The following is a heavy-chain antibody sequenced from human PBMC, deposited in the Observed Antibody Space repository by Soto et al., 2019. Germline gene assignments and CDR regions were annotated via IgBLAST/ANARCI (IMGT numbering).Heavy chain of an antibody. D-gene: IGHD3-16*01. CDR3: ARGGGRGYYYYGMDV. V-gene: IGHV4-59*01. CDR1: GSSLSSYY. Sequence: SETLSLTCPVAGSSLSSYYWSWLRPPPGKGLEWIGYIYYSGSTNYNPSLKSRVTISVDTSKNQSSLKLSSVTAADTAVYYCARGGGRGYYYYGMDVWGQGTTVTVSS. J-gene: IGHJ6*02. CDR2: IYYSGST.